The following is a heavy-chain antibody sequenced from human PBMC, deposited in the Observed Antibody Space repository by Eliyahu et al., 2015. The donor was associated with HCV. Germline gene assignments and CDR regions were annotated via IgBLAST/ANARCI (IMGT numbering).Heavy chain of an antibody. V-gene: IGHV3-21*01. D-gene: IGHD3-22*01. CDR3: ARGSWDLLASFSHDTWDY. CDR1: EFTFSSYG. Sequence: GGLVKPGGSLRLSCAASEFTFSSYGMNWVRQAPGKGLEWVSSISSSSSYIYYSDSVKGRFIVSRDNADNSPYLHMNSLRVEDTAVYYCARGSWDLLASFSHDTWDYWGQGTLVIVSP. J-gene: IGHJ4*02. CDR2: ISSSSSYI.